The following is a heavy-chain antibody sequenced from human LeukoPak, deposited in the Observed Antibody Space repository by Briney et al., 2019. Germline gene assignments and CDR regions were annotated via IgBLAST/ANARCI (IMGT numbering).Heavy chain of an antibody. D-gene: IGHD5-18*01. CDR3: ARGGGYSYGLNY. CDR2: IYYSGST. Sequence: PSETLSLTCTVSGGSISSSSYYWGWIRQPPGKGLEWIGSIYYSGSTYYNPCLKSRVTISVDTSKNQFSLKLSSVTAADTAVYYCARGGGYSYGLNYWGQGTLVTVSS. CDR1: GGSISSSSYY. J-gene: IGHJ4*02. V-gene: IGHV4-39*07.